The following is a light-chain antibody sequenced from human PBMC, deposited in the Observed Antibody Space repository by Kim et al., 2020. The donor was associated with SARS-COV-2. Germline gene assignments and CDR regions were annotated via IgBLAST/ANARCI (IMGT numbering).Light chain of an antibody. Sequence: VALGHTVRITSQGDSLISYYATWYQQKPGQSPILVIYGKNNRPSGIPDRFSGSSSGNTASLTITGTQAGDEADYYCNSRDSNDNVVFCGGTQLTVL. V-gene: IGLV3-19*01. J-gene: IGLJ2*01. CDR1: SLISYY. CDR3: NSRDSNDNVV. CDR2: GKN.